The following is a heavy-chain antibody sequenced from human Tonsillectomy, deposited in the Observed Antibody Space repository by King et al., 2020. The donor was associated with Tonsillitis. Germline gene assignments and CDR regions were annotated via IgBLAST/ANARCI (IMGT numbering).Heavy chain of an antibody. J-gene: IGHJ4*02. CDR1: GFTFSSYS. D-gene: IGHD3-22*01. Sequence: VQSGGGLVKPGGSLRLSCAASGFTFSSYSMNWVRQAPGKGLEWVSSISSSSSYIYYADSVKGRFTISRDNAKNSLYLQMNSLRAEDTAVYYCARDFGSSGYYYFDYWGQGTLVTVSS. CDR2: ISSSSSYI. V-gene: IGHV3-21*01. CDR3: ARDFGSSGYYYFDY.